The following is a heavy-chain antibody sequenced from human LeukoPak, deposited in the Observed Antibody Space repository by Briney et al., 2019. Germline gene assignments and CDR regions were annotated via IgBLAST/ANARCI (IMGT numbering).Heavy chain of an antibody. Sequence: SQTLSLTRTVSGDSLTSGSRYWRWIRQPAGKGLEWIGHFYSSTRTTYNPSLESRVTISGDTAKNQFSLKLDSVTAADTAVYFCARCMSELDYGDYAYYYHMDVWGKGTTVTVSS. CDR2: FYSSTRT. V-gene: IGHV4-61*09. CDR3: ARCMSELDYGDYAYYYHMDV. J-gene: IGHJ6*04. CDR1: GDSLTSGSRY. D-gene: IGHD4-17*01.